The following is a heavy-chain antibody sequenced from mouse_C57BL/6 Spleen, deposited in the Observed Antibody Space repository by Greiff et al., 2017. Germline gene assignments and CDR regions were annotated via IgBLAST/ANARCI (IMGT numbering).Heavy chain of an antibody. CDR2: ISYDGSN. V-gene: IGHV3-6*01. CDR1: GYSITSGYY. D-gene: IGHD2-4*01. Sequence: DVHLVESGPGLVKPSQSLSLTCSVTGYSITSGYYWNWIRQFPGNKLEWMGYISYDGSNNYNPSLKNRISITRDTSKNQFFLKLNSVTTEDTATYYCARPGYDYDWFDYWGQGTTLTVSS. CDR3: ARPGYDYDWFDY. J-gene: IGHJ2*01.